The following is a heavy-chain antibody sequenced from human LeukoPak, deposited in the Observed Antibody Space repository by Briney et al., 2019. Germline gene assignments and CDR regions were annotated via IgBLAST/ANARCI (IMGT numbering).Heavy chain of an antibody. J-gene: IGHJ4*02. V-gene: IGHV3-21*01. CDR3: ARDRPTGASRVFVVQ. D-gene: IGHD2-15*01. Sequence: GGSLRLSCTASGFTFSNHAMTWVRQAPGKGLEWVSSMSSGGTYIYYADSVRGRFTISRDNAKNSLYLVMNSLRAEDTATYYCARDRPTGASRVFVVQWGQGTLVTISS. CDR1: GFTFSNHA. CDR2: MSSGGTYI.